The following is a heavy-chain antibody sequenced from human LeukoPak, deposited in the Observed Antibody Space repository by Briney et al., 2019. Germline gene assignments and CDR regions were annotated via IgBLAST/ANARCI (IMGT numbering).Heavy chain of an antibody. CDR3: ARDGLEYYDFWSGYFNWFDP. J-gene: IGHJ5*02. CDR2: ISAYNGNT. D-gene: IGHD3-3*01. CDR1: GYTFTSYG. V-gene: IGHV1-18*01. Sequence: ASVKVSCKASGYTFTSYGISWVRQAPGQGLEWMGWISAYNGNTNYAQKLQGRVTMTTDTSTSTAYMELRSLRSDDTAVYYCARDGLEYYDFWSGYFNWFDPWGQGTLVTVSS.